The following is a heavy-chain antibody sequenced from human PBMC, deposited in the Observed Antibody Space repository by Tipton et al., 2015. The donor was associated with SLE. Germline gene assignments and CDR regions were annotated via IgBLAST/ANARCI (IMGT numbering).Heavy chain of an antibody. CDR1: GDTISDHY. J-gene: IGHJ4*02. CDR3: ARGGYSSGWYGDYFVY. CDR2: ISYSGCT. Sequence: LRLSCTVSGDTISDHYWSWFRQPPGKGLEWIGYISYSGCTHYSPPLKSRVTISLDTSKTQFSLKLRSVTAADTAIYYCARGGYSSGWYGDYFVYCGQGTLVTVSS. D-gene: IGHD6-19*01. V-gene: IGHV4-59*11.